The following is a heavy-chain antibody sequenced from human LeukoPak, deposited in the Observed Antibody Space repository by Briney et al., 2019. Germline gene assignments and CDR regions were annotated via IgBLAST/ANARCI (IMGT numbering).Heavy chain of an antibody. J-gene: IGHJ6*02. D-gene: IGHD2-2*01. Sequence: SQTLSLTCTVSGGSISSGSYYWSWIRQPAGKGLEWIGRIYTSGSTNYNPSLKSRVTISVDTSKNQFSLKLSSVTAADTAVYYCARCVVVPAATRGDYYYYGMDVWGQGTTVTVSS. CDR3: ARCVVVPAATRGDYYYYGMDV. CDR1: GGSISSGSYY. V-gene: IGHV4-61*02. CDR2: IYTSGST.